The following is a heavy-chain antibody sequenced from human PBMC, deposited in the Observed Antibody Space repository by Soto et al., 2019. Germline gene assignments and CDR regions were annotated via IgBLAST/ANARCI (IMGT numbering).Heavy chain of an antibody. CDR3: AKGRESRSDYNWFDP. D-gene: IGHD3-10*01. J-gene: IGHJ5*02. Sequence: GGPLRLSCAASGFTFSSYAMSWVRQAPGKGLEWVSAISGSGGSTYYADSVKGRFTISRDNSKNTLYLQMTSLRAEDTAVYYCAKGRESRSDYNWFDPWGQGTLVTVSS. CDR2: ISGSGGST. CDR1: GFTFSSYA. V-gene: IGHV3-23*01.